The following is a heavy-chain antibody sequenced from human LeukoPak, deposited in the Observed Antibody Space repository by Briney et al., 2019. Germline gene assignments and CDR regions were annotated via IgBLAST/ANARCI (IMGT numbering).Heavy chain of an antibody. Sequence: TLSLTCTVSGGSISSGSYYWSWIRQPAGKGLEWIGRIFTSGNTIYNPSLKSRVTISVDTSKNQFSLKLSSVTAADTAVYYCARDNWNDGLDYWGQGTLVTVSS. CDR3: ARDNWNDGLDY. V-gene: IGHV4-61*02. CDR1: GGSISSGSYY. D-gene: IGHD1-20*01. CDR2: IFTSGNT. J-gene: IGHJ4*02.